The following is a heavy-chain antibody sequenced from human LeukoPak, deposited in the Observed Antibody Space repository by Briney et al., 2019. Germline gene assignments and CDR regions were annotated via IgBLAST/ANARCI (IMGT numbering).Heavy chain of an antibody. CDR1: GGSISSSSYY. Sequence: SETLSLTCTVSGGSISSSSYYWGWIRQPPGKGLEWIGSIYYSGSTYYNPSLKSRVTISVDTSKNQFSLKLSSVTAADTAVYYCARHPVNHRYCSGGSCFLYYFDYWGQGTLVTVSS. CDR3: ARHPVNHRYCSGGSCFLYYFDY. CDR2: IYYSGST. D-gene: IGHD2-15*01. V-gene: IGHV4-39*01. J-gene: IGHJ4*02.